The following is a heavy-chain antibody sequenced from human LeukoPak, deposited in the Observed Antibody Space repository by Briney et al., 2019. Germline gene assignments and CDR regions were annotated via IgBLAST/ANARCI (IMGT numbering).Heavy chain of an antibody. D-gene: IGHD2-2*01. Sequence: SETLSLTCTVSGGSISSSSYYWSWIRQPPGKGLEWIGYIYYSGSTNYNPSLKSRVTISVDTSKNQFSLKLSSVTAADTAVYYCARDCSSTSSNGMDVGGQGTTVTVSS. CDR1: GGSISSSSYY. V-gene: IGHV4-61*01. CDR3: ARDCSSTSSNGMDV. CDR2: IYYSGST. J-gene: IGHJ6*02.